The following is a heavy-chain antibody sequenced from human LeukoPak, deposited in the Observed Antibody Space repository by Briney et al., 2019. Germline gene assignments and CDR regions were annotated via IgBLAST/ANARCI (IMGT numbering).Heavy chain of an antibody. D-gene: IGHD3-16*01. J-gene: IGHJ4*02. CDR2: MNPNSGNR. CDR3: ATDTYYFDY. CDR1: GYTFINYD. V-gene: IGHV1-8*01. Sequence: GASVTVSCQASGYTFINYDIHWVRQATGKGLEWLGWMNPNSGNRGYAQKFQGRVAMTRNTSITTAYMELSSLRSEDTAVYYCATDTYYFDYWGQGTLVTVSS.